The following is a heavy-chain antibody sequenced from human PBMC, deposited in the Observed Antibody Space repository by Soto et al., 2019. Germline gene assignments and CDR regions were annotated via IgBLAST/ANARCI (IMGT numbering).Heavy chain of an antibody. Sequence: SATLSLTCPVSGGSISSGDHYWSWIRQPPGKGPEWIAYIYYSGTTYSNPPLKSRITMSIDTSKNQFSLKLSAGTAADTAVYYSASYSDSRGPTFDYWGQATRATFAS. D-gene: IGHD3-22*01. CDR2: IYYSGTT. CDR3: ASYSDSRGPTFDY. J-gene: IGHJ4*02. CDR1: GGSISSGDHY. V-gene: IGHV4-30-4*01.